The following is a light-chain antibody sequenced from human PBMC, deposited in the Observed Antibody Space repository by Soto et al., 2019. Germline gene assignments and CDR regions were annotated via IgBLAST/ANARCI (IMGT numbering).Light chain of an antibody. CDR2: KAS. CDR3: QQDSTYWT. Sequence: DIQMSHSTSTLAACVVNIFAISSWPSQSISRWLAWYQQKPGKAPRLLIYKASTLESGVPSRFSGSGSGTDFTLTISSLQPDDFATYYCQQDSTYWTFGQGTKVDIK. J-gene: IGKJ1*01. CDR1: QSISRW. V-gene: IGKV1-5*03.